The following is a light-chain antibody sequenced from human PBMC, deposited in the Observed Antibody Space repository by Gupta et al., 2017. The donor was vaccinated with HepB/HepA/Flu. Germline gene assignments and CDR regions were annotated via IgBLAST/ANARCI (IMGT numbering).Light chain of an antibody. J-gene: IGKJ1*01. CDR1: QSIASY. Sequence: DIQMTQSPSSLSASLGDRVTITCRASQSIASYLNWYEKRPGKAPKLLFSSASSLQSGVPSRFSGSGSGTEFSLTISSLRSEDSTTYYCQQGFTLPWTFGQGTKVEI. CDR3: QQGFTLPWT. CDR2: SAS. V-gene: IGKV1-39*01.